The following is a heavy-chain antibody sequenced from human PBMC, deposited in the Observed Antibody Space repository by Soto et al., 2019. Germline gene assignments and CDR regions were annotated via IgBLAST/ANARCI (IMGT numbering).Heavy chain of an antibody. J-gene: IGHJ4*02. CDR2: MNPNSGNT. CDR1: GYTFTSYD. Sequence: ASVKVSCKASGYTFTSYDINWVRQATGQGLEWMGWMNPNSGNTGYAQKFQGRVTMTRNTSISTAYMELSSLRSEDTAVYYCARVTLTYYDFWSGYPQEYYLAYSGQRTPVPVSS. D-gene: IGHD3-3*01. V-gene: IGHV1-8*01. CDR3: ARVTLTYYDFWSGYPQEYYLAY.